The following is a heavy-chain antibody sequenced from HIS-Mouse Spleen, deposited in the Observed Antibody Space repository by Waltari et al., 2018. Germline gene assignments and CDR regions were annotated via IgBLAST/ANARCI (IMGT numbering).Heavy chain of an antibody. CDR3: AREIPYSSSWYDWYFDL. Sequence: QLQLQESGPGLVKPSETLSLTCTVSGGSISSSSYYWGWIRQPPGKGLEWIGGIDYSGSTYYNPSLKRRVTISVDTSKNQFSLKLSSVTAADTAVYYCAREIPYSSSWYDWYFDLWGRGTLVTVSS. J-gene: IGHJ2*01. CDR1: GGSISSSSYY. V-gene: IGHV4-39*07. CDR2: IDYSGST. D-gene: IGHD6-13*01.